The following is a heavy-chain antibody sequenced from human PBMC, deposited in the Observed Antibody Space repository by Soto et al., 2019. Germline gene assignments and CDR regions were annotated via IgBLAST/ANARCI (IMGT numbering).Heavy chain of an antibody. CDR3: TTAAPYYYDSSGYFAFDI. V-gene: IGHV3-15*07. Sequence: GGSLRLSCAASGFTFSNAWMNWVRQAPGKGLEWVGRIKSKTDGGTTDYAAPVKGRFTISRDDSKNTLYLQMNSLKTEDTAVYYCTTAAPYYYDSSGYFAFDIWRQGTMVTVSS. D-gene: IGHD3-22*01. J-gene: IGHJ3*02. CDR2: IKSKTDGGTT. CDR1: GFTFSNAW.